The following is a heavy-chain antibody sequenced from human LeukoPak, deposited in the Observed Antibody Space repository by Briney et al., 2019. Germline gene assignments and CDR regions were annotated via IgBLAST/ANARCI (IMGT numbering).Heavy chain of an antibody. Sequence: GGSLRLSCAASGFTSDLSWMSWVRQAPGKGLECVANMKPDGSEIYYVDSVRGRFTVSRDNAKNSLYLQMNSLRAEDTAVYYCAREDHSNYNYWGQGTLVTVSS. D-gene: IGHD4-11*01. CDR2: MKPDGSEI. J-gene: IGHJ4*02. CDR1: GFTSDLSW. CDR3: AREDHSNYNY. V-gene: IGHV3-7*01.